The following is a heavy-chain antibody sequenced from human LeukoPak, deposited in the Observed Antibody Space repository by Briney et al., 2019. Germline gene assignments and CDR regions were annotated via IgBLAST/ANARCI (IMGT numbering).Heavy chain of an antibody. J-gene: IGHJ6*03. CDR1: GYTFTSYA. CDR3: ARVATIFGGNYYYMDV. CDR2: INANTGNP. D-gene: IGHD5-12*01. V-gene: IGHV7-4-1*02. Sequence: ASVKVSCKAPGYTFTSYAMNWVRQAPGQGLEWMGWINANTGNPTYAQGFTGRFVFSLDTSVSTAYLQISSLKAEDTAVYYCARVATIFGGNYYYMDVWGKGTTVTVSS.